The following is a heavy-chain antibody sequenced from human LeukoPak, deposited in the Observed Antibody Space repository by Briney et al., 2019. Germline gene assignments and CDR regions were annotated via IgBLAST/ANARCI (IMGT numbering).Heavy chain of an antibody. CDR1: GGSITSTNW. J-gene: IGHJ4*02. V-gene: IGHV4-4*02. CDR3: AREGGPYRPLDY. CDR2: VHLSGRT. Sequence: SETLSLTCGVSGGSITSTNWWTWVRQPPGEGLEWIGEVHLSGRTHYNPSLESRVTMSVDMSENHISLRLTSVTAADTAVYYCAREGGPYRPLDYSGQGTLVTVSS.